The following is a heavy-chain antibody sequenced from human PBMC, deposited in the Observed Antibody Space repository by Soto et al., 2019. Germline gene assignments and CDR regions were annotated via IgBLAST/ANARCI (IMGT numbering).Heavy chain of an antibody. CDR3: ARDGGYCSSTSCYPHYYYYYGMDV. CDR2: IYHSGST. CDR1: GYSISSGYY. V-gene: IGHV4-38-2*02. J-gene: IGHJ6*02. D-gene: IGHD2-2*01. Sequence: PSETLSLTCAVSGYSISSGYYWGCIRQPPGKGLEWIGIIYHSGSTYYNPSLKSRVTISVDTSKNQFSLKLSSVTAADTAVYYCARDGGYCSSTSCYPHYYYYYGMDVWGQGTTVTVSS.